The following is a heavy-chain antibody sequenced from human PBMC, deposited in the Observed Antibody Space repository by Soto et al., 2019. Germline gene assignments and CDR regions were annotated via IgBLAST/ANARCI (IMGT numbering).Heavy chain of an antibody. Sequence: GESLKISCKGSGYSFTNYWISWVRRMPGKGLEWMGNIDPVDSYTNYSPSFQGHVTFSVDTSISTAYLQWGSLKASDTAMYYCARIESIARNWFDPWGQGTLVTAPQ. CDR1: GYSFTNYW. D-gene: IGHD6-13*01. CDR2: IDPVDSYT. V-gene: IGHV5-10-1*01. J-gene: IGHJ5*02. CDR3: ARIESIARNWFDP.